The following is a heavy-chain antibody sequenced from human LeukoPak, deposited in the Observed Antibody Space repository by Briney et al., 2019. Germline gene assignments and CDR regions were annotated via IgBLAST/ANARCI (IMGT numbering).Heavy chain of an antibody. J-gene: IGHJ4*02. V-gene: IGHV3-30*04. CDR1: GFTFSSYA. Sequence: GRSLRLSCAASGFTFSSYAMHWVRQAPGKGLEWVAVISYDGSNKYYADSVKGRFTISRDNSKNTLYLQMNGLRAEDTAMYYCARGPYGSYYYWGQGTLVTVSS. CDR2: ISYDGSNK. D-gene: IGHD1-26*01. CDR3: ARGPYGSYYY.